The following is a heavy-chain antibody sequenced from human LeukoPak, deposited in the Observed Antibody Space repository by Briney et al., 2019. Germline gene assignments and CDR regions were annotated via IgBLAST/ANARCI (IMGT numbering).Heavy chain of an antibody. CDR1: GFTFSSYW. Sequence: PGGSLRLSCAASGFTFSSYWMSWVRQAPGKWLEWVANIKQDGSEKYYVDSVKGRFTISRDNAKNSLYLQMNSLRAEDTAVYYCARDLAGPPQEAFDIWGQGTMVTVSS. CDR3: ARDLAGPPQEAFDI. CDR2: IKQDGSEK. V-gene: IGHV3-7*01. J-gene: IGHJ3*02.